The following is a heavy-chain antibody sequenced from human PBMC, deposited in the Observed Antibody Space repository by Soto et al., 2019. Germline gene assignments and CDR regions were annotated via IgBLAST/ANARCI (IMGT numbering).Heavy chain of an antibody. D-gene: IGHD3-22*01. V-gene: IGHV1-3*01. CDR2: INAGNGNT. CDR3: ARDPTNYYDSSGYDY. Sequence: GASVKVSCKASGYTFTSYAMHWVRQAPGQRLEWMGWINAGNGNTKYSQKFQGRVTITRDTSASTAYMELSSLRSEDTAVYYCARDPTNYYDSSGYDYWGQGTLVTVSS. CDR1: GYTFTSYA. J-gene: IGHJ4*02.